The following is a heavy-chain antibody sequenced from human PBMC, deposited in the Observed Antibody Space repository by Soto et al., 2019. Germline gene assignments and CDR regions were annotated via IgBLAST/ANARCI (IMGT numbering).Heavy chain of an antibody. CDR2: INHSGST. V-gene: IGHV4-34*01. J-gene: IGHJ4*02. CDR3: ERRATRGDY. CDR1: GGSFSGYY. D-gene: IGHD1-26*01. Sequence: QVQLQQWGAGLLKPSETLSLTCAVYGGSFSGYYWSWIRQPPGKGLEWIGEINHSGSTNYNPYLTRRVPTPVDTSKHQFSLMLRSVPAADTAVYYCERRATRGDYWGQGTLVTVSS.